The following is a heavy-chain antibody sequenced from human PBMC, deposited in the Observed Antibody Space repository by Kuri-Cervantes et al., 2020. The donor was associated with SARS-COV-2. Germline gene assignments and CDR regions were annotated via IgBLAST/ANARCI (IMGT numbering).Heavy chain of an antibody. V-gene: IGHV1-3*01. J-gene: IGHJ3*01. CDR2: INAGNGNT. D-gene: IGHD3-22*01. CDR1: GYTFTSYA. CDR3: ARDEYYYDSTTDAFDV. Sequence: ASVKVSCKASGYTFTSYAMHWVRQAPGQRLEWMGWINAGNGNTKYSQKFQGRVTITRDTSASTAYLDMSSLRSDDTAVYYCARDEYYYDSTTDAFDVWGQGTLVTVSS.